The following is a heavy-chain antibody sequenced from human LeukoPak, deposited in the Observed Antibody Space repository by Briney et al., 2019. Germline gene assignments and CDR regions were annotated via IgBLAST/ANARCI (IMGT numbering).Heavy chain of an antibody. CDR3: ARDPQYDSTPDY. Sequence: GGSLRLSCAASGFTFSSYSMNWVRQAPGKGLEWVSSISSSSSYIYHADSVKGRFTISRDNAKNSLYLQMNSLRAEDTAVYYCARDPQYDSTPDYWGQGTLVTVSS. CDR1: GFTFSSYS. CDR2: ISSSSSYI. D-gene: IGHD3-22*01. V-gene: IGHV3-21*01. J-gene: IGHJ4*02.